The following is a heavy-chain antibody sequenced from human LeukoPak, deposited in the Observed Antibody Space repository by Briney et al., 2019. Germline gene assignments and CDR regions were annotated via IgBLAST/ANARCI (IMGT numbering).Heavy chain of an antibody. Sequence: GASVKVSCKVSGYTLTELSMHWVRQAPGKGLEWMGGFDPEDGETIYAQKFQGRVTITADESTSTAYMELSSLRSEDTAVYYCASGTYCGGDCYSASDYWGQGTLVTVSS. CDR3: ASGTYCGGDCYSASDY. CDR1: GYTLTELS. CDR2: FDPEDGET. V-gene: IGHV1-24*01. J-gene: IGHJ4*02. D-gene: IGHD2-21*01.